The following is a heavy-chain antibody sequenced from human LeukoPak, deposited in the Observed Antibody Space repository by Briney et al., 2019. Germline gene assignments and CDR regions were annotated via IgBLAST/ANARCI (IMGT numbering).Heavy chain of an antibody. CDR2: ISAYNGNT. J-gene: IGHJ4*02. D-gene: IGHD2-15*01. Sequence: ASVKVSCKASGYTFTSYGISWVRQAPGQGLEWMGWISAYNGNTNYAQKLQGRVTMTTDTSTSTAYMELRSLRSDDTAVYYCARGDIVVVVAATPIFADYWGQGTLVTVSS. CDR3: ARGDIVVVVAATPIFADY. CDR1: GYTFTSYG. V-gene: IGHV1-18*01.